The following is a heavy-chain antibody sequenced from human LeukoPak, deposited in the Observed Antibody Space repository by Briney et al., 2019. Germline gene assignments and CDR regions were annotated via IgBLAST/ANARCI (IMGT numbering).Heavy chain of an antibody. V-gene: IGHV5-51*01. CDR2: IYPGDSDT. CDR3: ARQTDVVVVPAATYYYYGMDV. CDR1: GYSFTSYW. Sequence: GESLKISCKGSGYSFTSYWIGWVRQMPGKGLEWMGIIYPGDSDTRYSPSFQGQVTISAVKSISTAYLQWSSLKASDTAMYYCARQTDVVVVPAATYYYYGMDVWGQGTTVTVSS. D-gene: IGHD2-2*01. J-gene: IGHJ6*02.